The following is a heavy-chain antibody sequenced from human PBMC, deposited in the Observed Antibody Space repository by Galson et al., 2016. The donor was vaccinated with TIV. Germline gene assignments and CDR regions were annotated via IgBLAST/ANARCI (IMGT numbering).Heavy chain of an antibody. D-gene: IGHD5-12*01. J-gene: IGHJ3*02. V-gene: IGHV1-69*06. CDR1: GGSFSTYA. CDR2: IIPILGPT. Sequence: SVKVSCKVSGGSFSTYAINWVRQAPGQGPEWMGRIIPILGPTKYAQRFQGRVSITADKSTNTAYMDLSSLRSDDTAVYYCARANQATFGYVDAFDIWGQGTLVTVSS. CDR3: ARANQATFGYVDAFDI.